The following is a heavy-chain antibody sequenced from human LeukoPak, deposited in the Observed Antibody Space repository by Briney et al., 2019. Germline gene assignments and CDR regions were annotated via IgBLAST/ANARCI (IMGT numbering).Heavy chain of an antibody. Sequence: SGTLSLTCAVYGGSFSNYYWSWIRQSPGKGLDWIGEINHSGSINYNPSLKSRFTISVDTSKNQFSLKLSSVTAADTAVYYCARGMGYFDSSGYYHDYGMDVWGQGTTVTVSS. J-gene: IGHJ6*02. V-gene: IGHV4-34*01. CDR3: ARGMGYFDSSGYYHDYGMDV. CDR1: GGSFSNYY. D-gene: IGHD3-22*01. CDR2: INHSGSI.